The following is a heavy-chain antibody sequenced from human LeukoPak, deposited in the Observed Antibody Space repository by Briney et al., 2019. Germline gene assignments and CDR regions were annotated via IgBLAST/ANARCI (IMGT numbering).Heavy chain of an antibody. V-gene: IGHV3-73*01. Sequence: GGSLRLSCAASGFTFSGSAMHWVRQASGKGLEWVGRIRSKANSYATAYAASVKGRFTISRDDSKNTAYLQMNSLKTEDTAVYYCTTDGSEEYYYYYYYMDVWGKGTTVTISS. CDR1: GFTFSGSA. D-gene: IGHD3-10*01. CDR2: IRSKANSYAT. CDR3: TTDGSEEYYYYYYYMDV. J-gene: IGHJ6*03.